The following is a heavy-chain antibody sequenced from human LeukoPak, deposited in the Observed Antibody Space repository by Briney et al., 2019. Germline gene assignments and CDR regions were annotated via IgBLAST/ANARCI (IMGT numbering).Heavy chain of an antibody. CDR2: IYYSGST. J-gene: IGHJ3*02. CDR3: ARVNGGSYSAGQKASFDI. V-gene: IGHV4-61*08. CDR1: GGSISSGGFS. Sequence: SETLSLTCAVSGGSISSGGFSWSWIRQPPGKGLEWIGYIYYSGSTNYNPSLKSRVTISVDTAKNQFSLKLSSVTAADTAVYYCARVNGGSYSAGQKASFDIWGQGTMVTVSS. D-gene: IGHD1-26*01.